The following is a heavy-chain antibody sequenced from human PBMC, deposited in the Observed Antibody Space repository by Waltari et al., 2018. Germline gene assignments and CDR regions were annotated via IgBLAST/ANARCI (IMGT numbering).Heavy chain of an antibody. Sequence: QVQLQQWGAGLLKPSETLSLTCAVQGRSFRGYFWGWIRQSPGKGLEWIGEISHTGSTIYNPSLKSRVTISVDTSKNQFSLKLSSVTAADTAVYYCVRGLLGPRLGDWGQGTRVTVSS. CDR2: ISHTGST. CDR1: GRSFRGYF. V-gene: IGHV4-34*01. D-gene: IGHD1-26*01. CDR3: VRGLLGPRLGD. J-gene: IGHJ4*02.